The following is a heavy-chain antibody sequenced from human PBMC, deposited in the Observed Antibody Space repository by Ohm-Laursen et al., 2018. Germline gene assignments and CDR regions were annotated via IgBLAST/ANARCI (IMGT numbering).Heavy chain of an antibody. CDR3: ARDSYGDGYIY. CDR1: GFTFSSYG. Sequence: SLRLSCAASGFTFSSYGMHWVRQAPGKGLEWVAVISYDGSNKYYADSVKGRFAISRDNSKNTLYMQMNSLRAEDTAVYYCARDSYGDGYIYWGQGTLVTVSS. V-gene: IGHV3-30*03. J-gene: IGHJ4*02. D-gene: IGHD5-24*01. CDR2: ISYDGSNK.